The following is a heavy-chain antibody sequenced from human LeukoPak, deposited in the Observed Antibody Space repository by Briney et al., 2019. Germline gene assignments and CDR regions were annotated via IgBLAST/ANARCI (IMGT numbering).Heavy chain of an antibody. CDR3: ARLPRD. CDR2: ISSSSSYT. J-gene: IGHJ4*02. Sequence: GGSLRLSCAASGFTFSSYSMNWVRQAPGKGLEWVSSISSSSSYTYYADSVKGRFTISRDNAKNSLYLQMNSLRAEDTAVYYCARLPRDWGQGTLVTVSS. V-gene: IGHV3-21*01. CDR1: GFTFSSYS.